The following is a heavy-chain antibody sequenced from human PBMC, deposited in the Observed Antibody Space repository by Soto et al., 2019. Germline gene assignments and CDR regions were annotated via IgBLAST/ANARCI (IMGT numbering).Heavy chain of an antibody. Sequence: SETLSLTCTVSGGSISSGNYYWSWIRQPPGKGLEWIGFISYSGSTYYNASLKSRVTISVDKSKNHFSLKLSSVTAADTAVYYCARSEATGLDHWGQGTLVTVSS. CDR2: ISYSGST. D-gene: IGHD1-26*01. J-gene: IGHJ4*02. V-gene: IGHV4-30-4*01. CDR1: GGSISSGNYY. CDR3: ARSEATGLDH.